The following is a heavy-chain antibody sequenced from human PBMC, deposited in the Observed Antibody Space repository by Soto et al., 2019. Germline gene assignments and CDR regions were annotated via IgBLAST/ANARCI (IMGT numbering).Heavy chain of an antibody. CDR3: AKDPPRGNIVGATRRGGLDY. V-gene: IGHV3-23*01. D-gene: IGHD1-26*01. CDR1: GFTFSSYA. Sequence: GSLRLSCAASGFTFSSYAMSWVRQAPGKGLEWVSAISGSGGSTYYADSVKGRFTISRDNSKNTLYLQMNSLRAEDTAVYYCAKDPPRGNIVGATRRGGLDYWGQGTLVTVSS. J-gene: IGHJ4*02. CDR2: ISGSGGST.